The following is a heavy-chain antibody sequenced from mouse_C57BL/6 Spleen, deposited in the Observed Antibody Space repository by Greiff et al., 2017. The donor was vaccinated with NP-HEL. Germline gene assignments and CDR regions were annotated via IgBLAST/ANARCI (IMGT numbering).Heavy chain of an antibody. D-gene: IGHD2-3*01. CDR1: GFTFSDYG. J-gene: IGHJ4*01. V-gene: IGHV5-17*01. CDR3: ARSLYDGYYDAMDY. CDR2: ISSGSSTI. Sequence: EVHLVESGGGLVKPGGSLKLSCAASGFTFSDYGMHWVRQAPEKGLEWVAYISSGSSTIYYADTVKGRFTISRDNAKNTLFLQMTSLRSEDTAMYYCARSLYDGYYDAMDYWGQGTSVTVSS.